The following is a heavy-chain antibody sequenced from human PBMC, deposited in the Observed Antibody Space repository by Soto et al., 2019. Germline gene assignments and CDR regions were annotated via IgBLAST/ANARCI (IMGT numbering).Heavy chain of an antibody. Sequence: QVQLVQSGAEVKKPGASVKVSCKASGYTFTSFYMHWVRQAPGQGLEWMGIITPTSGSTNYAQKFQGRVTMTRDTSTSTVYMELSSLRFEDTAVYYCARAIRGDYVWGSYRDCWGQGTLVTVSS. D-gene: IGHD3-16*02. CDR3: ARAIRGDYVWGSYRDC. CDR1: GYTFTSFY. J-gene: IGHJ4*02. V-gene: IGHV1-46*03. CDR2: ITPTSGST.